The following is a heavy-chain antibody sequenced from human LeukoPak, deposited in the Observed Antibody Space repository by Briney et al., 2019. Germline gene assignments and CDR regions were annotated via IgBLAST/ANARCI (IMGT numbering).Heavy chain of an antibody. D-gene: IGHD1-14*01. V-gene: IGHV3-7*01. J-gene: IGHJ4*02. CDR2: IKQDGSEK. CDR3: ATAYINRRAYFAY. Sequence: PGGSLRLSCTASGFTFSSYWMSWVRQAPGKGLEWVANIKQDGSEKYYVDSVKGRFTISRDNAKNSLYLQMNSLRAEDTAIYYCATAYINRRAYFAYWGQGTLVTVSS. CDR1: GFTFSSYW.